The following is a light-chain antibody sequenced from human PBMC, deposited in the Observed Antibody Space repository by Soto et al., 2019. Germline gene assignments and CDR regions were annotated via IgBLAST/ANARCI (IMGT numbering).Light chain of an antibody. CDR3: EAWDDSLNGAV. J-gene: IGLJ2*01. CDR2: NNN. CDR1: SSNIGSNT. Sequence: QSVLTQPPSASGTPGQRVTISCSGSSSNIGSNTINWYQQLPGTAPKLLIYNNNQRPSGVPDRFSGSKSGTSASLAISALQSEDEADFYCEAWDDSLNGAVFGGGTKLTVL. V-gene: IGLV1-44*01.